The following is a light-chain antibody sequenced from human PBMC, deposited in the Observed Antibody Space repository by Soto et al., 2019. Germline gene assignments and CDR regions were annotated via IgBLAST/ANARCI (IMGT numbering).Light chain of an antibody. J-gene: IGKJ1*01. Sequence: EIVLTQSPATLSLSPGERATLSCRASQSVSSYLAWYQQKPGQAPRLLIYDASNRATGIPARFSGSGSRTVFTLTISSLEPEDFAVYYCHQRSSWPRTFGPGTKVEI. CDR1: QSVSSY. V-gene: IGKV3-11*01. CDR2: DAS. CDR3: HQRSSWPRT.